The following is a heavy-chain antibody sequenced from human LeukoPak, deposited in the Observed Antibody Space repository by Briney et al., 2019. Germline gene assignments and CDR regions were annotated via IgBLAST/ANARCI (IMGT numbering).Heavy chain of an antibody. D-gene: IGHD1-26*01. Sequence: TGGSLRLSCAASGFTFSSYAMSWVRQAPGKGLEWVSAISGSGGSTYYADSVKGRFTIPRDNSKNTLYLQVNSLRAEDTAVYYCAKGGKWDVTPFDYWGQGTLVTVSS. J-gene: IGHJ4*02. CDR3: AKGGKWDVTPFDY. CDR2: ISGSGGST. V-gene: IGHV3-23*01. CDR1: GFTFSSYA.